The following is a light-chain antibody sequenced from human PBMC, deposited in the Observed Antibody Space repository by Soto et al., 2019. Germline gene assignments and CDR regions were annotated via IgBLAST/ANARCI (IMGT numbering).Light chain of an antibody. J-gene: IGKJ2*01. CDR3: QQSYKTPHT. Sequence: DIQMTQSPSSLSASVGDRVTVTCRARQGVSAYLLWYQQRHGRAPKLLTYAASNLIAGVPSRFRGSGSGANFTLTINNLQPEDCATYYCQQSYKTPHTFGQGTKLETK. CDR2: AAS. V-gene: IGKV1-39*01. CDR1: QGVSAY.